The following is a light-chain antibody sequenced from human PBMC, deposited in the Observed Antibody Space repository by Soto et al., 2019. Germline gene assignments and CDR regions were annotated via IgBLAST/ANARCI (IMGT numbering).Light chain of an antibody. CDR3: CSYAGSTRV. CDR1: RNDIGTYNL. CDR2: EGN. Sequence: QSVLTQPASVSESPGQSISISCGGGRNDIGTYNLVSWYQQHPGKAPKLIIYEGNKRPSGVSNRFSGSRSGNTASLTISGLQAEDEADYYCCSYAGSTRVFGTGTKLTVL. V-gene: IGLV2-23*01. J-gene: IGLJ1*01.